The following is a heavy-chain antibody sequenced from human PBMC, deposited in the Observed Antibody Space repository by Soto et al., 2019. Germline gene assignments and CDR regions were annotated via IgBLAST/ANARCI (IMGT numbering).Heavy chain of an antibody. D-gene: IGHD5-12*01. CDR3: ARDLNALRGYKLGTFDY. V-gene: IGHV1-46*01. Sequence: QVQLVQSGAEVKKPGASVKVSCKASGYTFTSYYMNWVRQAPGQGLEWMGMINPTSGTTSYAQKFKGGVPWTGNTPTSTVSRELSSLRSENTAVYYCARDLNALRGYKLGTFDYGGQEPLFPVSS. CDR2: INPTSGTT. CDR1: GYTFTSYY. J-gene: IGHJ4*02.